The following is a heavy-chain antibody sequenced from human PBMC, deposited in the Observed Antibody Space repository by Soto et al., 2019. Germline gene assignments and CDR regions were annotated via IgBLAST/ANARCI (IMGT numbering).Heavy chain of an antibody. J-gene: IGHJ3*02. Sequence: ASVKFSCKASGYTFTSYYMHGFRQAPGRWLECMGIINPSGGITSYAQKSQGRVTMTRDTFTRTVYMELSSLRSEETVVYYGARDLPAHLGAFDIWG. V-gene: IGHV1-46*01. CDR3: ARDLPAHLGAFDI. CDR2: INPSGGIT. D-gene: IGHD3-16*01. CDR1: GYTFTSYY.